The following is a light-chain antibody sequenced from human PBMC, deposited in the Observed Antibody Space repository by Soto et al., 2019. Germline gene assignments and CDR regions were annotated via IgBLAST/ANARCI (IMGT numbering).Light chain of an antibody. CDR1: SSDIGAYDY. CDR2: EVN. CDR3: FSFTNTSTHV. J-gene: IGLJ1*01. V-gene: IGLV2-14*01. Sequence: QSALTQPASLSGSPGQSITISCTGTSSDIGAYDYVSWFQQHPGKAPKLMISEVNNRPSGVSNRFSGSKSGNTAYLTISWLQVEDEAEDFCFSFTNTSTHVFGTGTKLTVL.